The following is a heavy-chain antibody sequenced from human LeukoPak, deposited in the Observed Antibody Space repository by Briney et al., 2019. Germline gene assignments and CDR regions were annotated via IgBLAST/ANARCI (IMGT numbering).Heavy chain of an antibody. J-gene: IGHJ4*02. Sequence: GGSLRLSCAASGFTFSDYWMNWVRQAPGKGLEWVAILKQDGSEILYVDSVKGRFTISRDNAKNSLYLQMNSLRAEDTAVYYCAGGAGWSIDYWGQGNLVTVSS. CDR3: AGGAGWSIDY. D-gene: IGHD2-15*01. CDR1: GFTFSDYW. V-gene: IGHV3-7*01. CDR2: LKQDGSEI.